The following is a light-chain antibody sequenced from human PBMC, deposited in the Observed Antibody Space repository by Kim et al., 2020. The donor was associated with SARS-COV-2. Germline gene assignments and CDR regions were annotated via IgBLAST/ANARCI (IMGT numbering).Light chain of an antibody. CDR2: DIS. V-gene: IGLV2-23*02. Sequence: GQSFTISCSGTINELGTYALVSWYQQYPGKAPRLIIIDISQRPSGISGRFSGSKSGNTASLTISPLEPDDEADYFCCSFTSGVSWVFGGGTKVTVL. CDR1: INELGTYAL. J-gene: IGLJ3*02. CDR3: CSFTSGVSWV.